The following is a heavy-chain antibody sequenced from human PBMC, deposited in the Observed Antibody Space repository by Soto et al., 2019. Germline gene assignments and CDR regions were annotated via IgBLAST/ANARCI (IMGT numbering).Heavy chain of an antibody. V-gene: IGHV3-30-3*01. J-gene: IGHJ4*02. CDR2: ISYDGSNK. CDR1: GFTFSSYA. CDR3: ARDLYSSGWSDY. D-gene: IGHD6-19*01. Sequence: QVQLVESGGGVVQPGRSLRLSCAASGFTFSSYAMHWVRQAPGKGLEWVAVISYDGSNKYYADSVKGRFTISRDNSKNTLYLQMNSLRAVDTAVYYCARDLYSSGWSDYWGQGTLVTVSS.